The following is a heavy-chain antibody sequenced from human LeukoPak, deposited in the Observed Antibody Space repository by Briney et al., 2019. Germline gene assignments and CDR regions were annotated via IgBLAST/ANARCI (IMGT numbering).Heavy chain of an antibody. V-gene: IGHV3-21*01. D-gene: IGHD3-22*01. CDR3: AKDFVGYYDSSGYSDISY. Sequence: GGSLRLSCAASGFTFSSYSMNWVRQAPGKGLEWVSSISSSSSYIYYADSVKGRFTISRDNSKNTLYLQMNSLRAEDTAVYYCAKDFVGYYDSSGYSDISYWGQGTLVTVSS. CDR2: ISSSSSYI. J-gene: IGHJ4*02. CDR1: GFTFSSYS.